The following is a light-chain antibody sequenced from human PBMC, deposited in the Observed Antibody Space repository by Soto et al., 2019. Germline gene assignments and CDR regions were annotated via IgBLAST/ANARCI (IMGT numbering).Light chain of an antibody. CDR1: QSVSSY. CDR3: QQRSNWPGT. V-gene: IGKV3-11*01. CDR2: DAS. Sequence: EIVLTQSPATLSLSPGERATLSCRASQSVSSYLAWYQQKPGQAPRLLIYDASNRATGIPARFSGSGSGTDFNLTISSLEPEDFAVYYCQQRSNWPGTFGGGTKVEIK. J-gene: IGKJ4*01.